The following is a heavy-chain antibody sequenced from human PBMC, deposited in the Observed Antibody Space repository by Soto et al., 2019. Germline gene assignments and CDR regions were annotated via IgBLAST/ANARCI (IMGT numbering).Heavy chain of an antibody. V-gene: IGHV3-15*01. CDR3: MTHAVIYSRGH. J-gene: IGHJ4*02. CDR1: GFTFSNDW. D-gene: IGHD6-25*01. Sequence: EVQLVESGGGLAKPGGSLRLSCAASGFTFSNDWMNWVRQAQGKGLEWVARIKTVTDGGTTDYAAPVKGRFFISRDDSKSTLYLQMNSLKTEYTAIYYCMTHAVIYSRGHWGQGTLVTVAS. CDR2: IKTVTDGGTT.